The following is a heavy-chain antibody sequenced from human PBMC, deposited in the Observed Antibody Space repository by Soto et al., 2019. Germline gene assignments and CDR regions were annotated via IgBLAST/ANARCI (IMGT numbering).Heavy chain of an antibody. CDR1: GFTFSSYS. CDR2: ISSSSSYI. V-gene: IGHV3-21*01. CDR3: ARDSRNYYGSGSYRYYFDY. D-gene: IGHD3-10*01. J-gene: IGHJ4*02. Sequence: EVQLVESGGGLVKPGGSLRLSCAASGFTFSSYSMNWVRQAPGKGLEWVSSISSSSSYIYYADSVKGRFTISRDNAKNSLYLQMNSLSAEDTAVYYCARDSRNYYGSGSYRYYFDYWGQGTLVTVSS.